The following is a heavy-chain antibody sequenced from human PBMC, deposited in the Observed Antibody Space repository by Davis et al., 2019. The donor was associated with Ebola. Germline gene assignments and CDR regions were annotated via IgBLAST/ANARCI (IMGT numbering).Heavy chain of an antibody. CDR1: GYTFTSYA. Sequence: AASVKVSCKASGYTFTSYAMHWVRQAPGQRLEWMGWINAGNGNTKYSQKFQGRVTMTRNTSISTAYMELSSLRSEDTAVYYCARRVVSYAPGTELNFDYWGQGTLVTVSS. V-gene: IGHV1-3*01. D-gene: IGHD2-2*01. J-gene: IGHJ4*02. CDR3: ARRVVSYAPGTELNFDY. CDR2: INAGNGNT.